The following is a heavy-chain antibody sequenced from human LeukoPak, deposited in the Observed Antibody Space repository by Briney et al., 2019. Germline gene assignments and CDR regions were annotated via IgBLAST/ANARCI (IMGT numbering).Heavy chain of an antibody. J-gene: IGHJ4*02. CDR3: ARAIAARSSSAFDY. V-gene: IGHV1-18*01. Sequence: ASVKVSCKASGYTFTSYGISWVRQAPGQGLEWMGWISAYNGNANYAQKLQGRVTMTTDTSTSSAYMLLRGLRSDDTAVNYCARAIAARSSSAFDYWGKGTLVTVSS. D-gene: IGHD6-6*01. CDR1: GYTFTSYG. CDR2: ISAYNGNA.